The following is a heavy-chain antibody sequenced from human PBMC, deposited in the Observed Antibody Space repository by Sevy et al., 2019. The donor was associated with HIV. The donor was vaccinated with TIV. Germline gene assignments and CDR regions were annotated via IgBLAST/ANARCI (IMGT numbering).Heavy chain of an antibody. CDR3: ARAISTGGYRNWFDS. CDR2: IKKDGSET. J-gene: IGHJ5*01. CDR1: GFTFSEFW. V-gene: IGHV3-7*04. Sequence: GGSLRLSCAASGFTFSEFWMTWVRQPPGKGLQWLANIKKDGSETNYVDSVKGRCTISRDNARNSLYLQLDSLRAEDTAVYYCARAISTGGYRNWFDSWGLGTLVTVSS. D-gene: IGHD6-19*01.